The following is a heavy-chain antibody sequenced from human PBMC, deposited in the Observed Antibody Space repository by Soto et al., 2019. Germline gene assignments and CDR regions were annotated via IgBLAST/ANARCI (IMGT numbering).Heavy chain of an antibody. CDR2: IYYSGST. D-gene: IGHD3-10*01. V-gene: IGHV4-30-4*01. CDR1: GGSISSGDYY. CDR3: AREDSDRYYYYYGMDV. J-gene: IGHJ6*02. Sequence: SETLSLTCTVSGGSISSGDYYWSWIRQPPGKGLEWIGYIYYSGSTYYNPSLKSRVTISVDTSKNQFSLKLSSVTAADTAVYYCAREDSDRYYYYYGMDVWGQGTTVTGSS.